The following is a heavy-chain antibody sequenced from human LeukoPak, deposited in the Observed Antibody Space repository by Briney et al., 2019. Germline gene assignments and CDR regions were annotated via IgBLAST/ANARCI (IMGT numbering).Heavy chain of an antibody. CDR2: ITGSGGST. Sequence: GGSLRLSCAASGFSFSTYTMGWVRQAPGKGLEWVSMITGSGGSTYYTDPVKGRFTISRENSKTTLYLQMNSLTAEDTAVYFCAKERATTTAFDYWGQGTLVTVSS. V-gene: IGHV3-23*01. D-gene: IGHD1-26*01. CDR1: GFSFSTYT. CDR3: AKERATTTAFDY. J-gene: IGHJ4*02.